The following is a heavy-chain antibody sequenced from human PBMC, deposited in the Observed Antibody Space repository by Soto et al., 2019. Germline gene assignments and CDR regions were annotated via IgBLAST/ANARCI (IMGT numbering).Heavy chain of an antibody. CDR1: GFTFSSYS. CDR2: ISSSSSYI. J-gene: IGHJ3*02. CDR3: ARANPDVLRFLEWLFAFDI. V-gene: IGHV3-21*01. Sequence: EVQLVESGGGLVKPGGSLRLSCEASGFTFSSYSMNWVRQAPGKGLEWVSSISSSSSYIYYADSVKDRFTIARDNAKNSLYLQMNSLRAEDTAVYYCARANPDVLRFLEWLFAFDIWGQGTMVTVSS. D-gene: IGHD3-3*01.